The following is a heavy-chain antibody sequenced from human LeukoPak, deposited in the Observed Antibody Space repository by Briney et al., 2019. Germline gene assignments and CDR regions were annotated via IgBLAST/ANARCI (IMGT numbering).Heavy chain of an antibody. CDR1: GGSFSGYY. V-gene: IGHV4-34*01. J-gene: IGHJ3*02. CDR2: INHSGST. Sequence: SETLSLTCAVYGGSFSGYYWSWIRQPPGKGLEWIGEINHSGSTNYNPSLKSRVTISVDTSKNQFSLKLSSVTAADTAVYYCARRYSSGWTLNAFDIWGQGTMVTVSS. CDR3: ARRYSSGWTLNAFDI. D-gene: IGHD6-19*01.